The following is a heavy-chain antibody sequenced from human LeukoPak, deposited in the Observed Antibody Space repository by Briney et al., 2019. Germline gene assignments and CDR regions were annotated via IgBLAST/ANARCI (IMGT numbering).Heavy chain of an antibody. CDR3: ARDPAPLYSYGSLYYFDY. CDR1: GGTFSSYA. CDR2: IIPIFGTA. J-gene: IGHJ4*02. D-gene: IGHD5-18*01. Sequence: SVKVSCKASGGTFSSYAISWVRQAPGQGLEWMGGIIPIFGTANYAQKFQGRVTITADESTSTAYMELSSLRSEDTAVYYCARDPAPLYSYGSLYYFDYWGQGTLVTVSS. V-gene: IGHV1-69*13.